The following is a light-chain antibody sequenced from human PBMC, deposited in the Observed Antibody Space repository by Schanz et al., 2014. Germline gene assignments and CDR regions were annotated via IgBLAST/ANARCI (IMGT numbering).Light chain of an antibody. CDR3: SSYTSSSTEV. Sequence: QSALTQPASVSASPGQSITISCTGTATDIGGTYLVSWYQQNPGEAPKLLILGDNHRPSGVSNRFSGSKSGNTASLTISGLQAEDEADYYCSSYTSSSTEVFGGGTKLTVL. CDR2: GDN. CDR1: ATDIGGTYL. J-gene: IGLJ2*01. V-gene: IGLV2-14*02.